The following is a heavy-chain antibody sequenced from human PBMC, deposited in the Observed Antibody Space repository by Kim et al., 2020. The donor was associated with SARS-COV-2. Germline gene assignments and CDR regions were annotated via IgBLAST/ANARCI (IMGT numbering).Heavy chain of an antibody. Sequence: SETLSLTCTVSGGSISSSSYYWGWIRQPPGKGLEWIGSIYYSGSTYYNPSLKSRVTISVDTSKNQFSLKLSSVTAADTAVYYCARHELYSSSWYGYYYYGMDVWGQGTTVTVSS. CDR3: ARHELYSSSWYGYYYYGMDV. CDR1: GGSISSSSYY. J-gene: IGHJ6*02. CDR2: IYYSGST. V-gene: IGHV4-39*01. D-gene: IGHD6-13*01.